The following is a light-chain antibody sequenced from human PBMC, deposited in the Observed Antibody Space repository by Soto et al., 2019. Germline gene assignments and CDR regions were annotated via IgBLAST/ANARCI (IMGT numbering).Light chain of an antibody. V-gene: IGLV2-23*01. CDR2: NST. J-gene: IGLJ1*01. CDR1: TRDVGACNS. Sequence: QSVPAQAAAGSGCPGQSISISFTRTTRDVGACNSVFWYQQHPDKAPPVISYNSTQRHSGDSNRFSGSRSGNAASLTISGLQADDEAHYFCCSSAPESTYVFGSGTKVTVL. CDR3: CSSAPESTYV.